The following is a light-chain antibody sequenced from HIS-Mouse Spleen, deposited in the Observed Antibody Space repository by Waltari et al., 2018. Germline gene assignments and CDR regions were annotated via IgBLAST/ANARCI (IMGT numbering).Light chain of an antibody. CDR2: EVS. J-gene: IGKJ2*01. V-gene: IGKV2-29*03. Sequence: DIVMTQTPLSLSVTPGQPASISCKSSQSLLQSDGKTYLYWYLQKPGQSPQLLIYEVSSRLSGVPDRFSGSGSGTDFTLKISRVEAEDVEVYYCMQGIHLAYTFGQGTKLEIK. CDR3: MQGIHLAYT. CDR1: QSLLQSDGKTY.